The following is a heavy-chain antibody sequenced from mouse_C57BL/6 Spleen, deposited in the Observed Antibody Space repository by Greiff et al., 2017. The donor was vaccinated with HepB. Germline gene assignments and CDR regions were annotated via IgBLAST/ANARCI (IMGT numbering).Heavy chain of an antibody. V-gene: IGHV5-6*01. CDR2: ISSGGSYT. D-gene: IGHD2-5*01. J-gene: IGHJ2*01. Sequence: EVKVVESGGDLVKPGGSLKLSCAASGFTFSSYGMSWVRQTPDKRLEWVATISSGGSYTYYPDSVKGRFTISRDNAKNTLYLQMSSLKSDDTAIYYCARQGYSHYHYFDHWGQGTTLTVSS. CDR3: ARQGYSHYHYFDH. CDR1: GFTFSSYG.